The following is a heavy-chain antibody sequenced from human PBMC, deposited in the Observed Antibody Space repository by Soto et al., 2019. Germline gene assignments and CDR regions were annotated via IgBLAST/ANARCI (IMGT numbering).Heavy chain of an antibody. J-gene: IGHJ6*02. CDR1: GGTFSSYA. Sequence: QVQLVQSGAEVKKPGSSVKVSCKASGGTFSSYAISWVRQAPGQGLEWMGGIIPIFGTANYAQKFQGRVTXXAXEXXSPAYMERSSLRSEDTAVYYCARRTTVYYYYGMDVWGQGTTVTVSS. V-gene: IGHV1-69*12. CDR2: IIPIFGTA. D-gene: IGHD4-17*01. CDR3: ARRTTVYYYYGMDV.